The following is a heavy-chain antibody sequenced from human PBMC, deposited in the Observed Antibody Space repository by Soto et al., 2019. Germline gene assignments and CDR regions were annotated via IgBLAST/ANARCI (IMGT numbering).Heavy chain of an antibody. CDR2: INHSGST. Sequence: SETLSLTCAVYGGSFSGYYWSWIRQPPGKGLEWIGEINHSGSTNYNPSLKSRVTISVDTSKNQFSLKLSSVTAADTAVYYCARARSGQQLVPEIVDYWGQGTLVTVSS. CDR1: GGSFSGYY. V-gene: IGHV4-34*01. D-gene: IGHD6-13*01. J-gene: IGHJ4*02. CDR3: ARARSGQQLVPEIVDY.